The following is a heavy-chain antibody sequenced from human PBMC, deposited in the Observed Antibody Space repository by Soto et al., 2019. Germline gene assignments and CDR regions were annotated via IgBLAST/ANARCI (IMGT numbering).Heavy chain of an antibody. Sequence: SETLSLTCSVSGYSVTSSDYYWAWIRQPPGKGLEWIESMFYSGLTYYNPSLKSRVTLSVDTSKNQFSVRLNSVTAADTAVYYCAPLSVSLSGPYGIHVWGQGTTVTVSS. J-gene: IGHJ6*02. CDR2: MFYSGLT. D-gene: IGHD2-15*01. V-gene: IGHV4-39*01. CDR1: GYSVTSSDYY. CDR3: APLSVSLSGPYGIHV.